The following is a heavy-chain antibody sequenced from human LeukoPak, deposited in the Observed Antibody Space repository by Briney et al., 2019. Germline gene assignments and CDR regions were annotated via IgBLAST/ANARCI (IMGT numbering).Heavy chain of an antibody. CDR1: GGSISSYY. CDR2: IYYSGST. V-gene: IGHV4-59*01. D-gene: IGHD4/OR15-4a*01. Sequence: SETLSLTCTVSGGSISSYYWSWIRQPPGKGLEWIGYIYYSGSTNYNPSLKSRVTISVDTSKNQFSLKLSSVTAADTAVYYCARAAYGGYYYYYYMDVWGKGTTVTVSS. CDR3: ARAAYGGYYYYYYMDV. J-gene: IGHJ6*03.